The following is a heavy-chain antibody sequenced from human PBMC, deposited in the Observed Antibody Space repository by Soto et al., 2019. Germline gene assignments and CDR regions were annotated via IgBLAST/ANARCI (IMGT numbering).Heavy chain of an antibody. Sequence: ASVKVSFKASGYTFTGYYMHWLRQAPGQGLEWMGWINPNSGCTNYAQKFQGRVTMTRDTSISTAYMELSRLRSDDTAVYYCARDHYDFWSGYFYWGQGTLVTVSS. CDR2: INPNSGCT. D-gene: IGHD3-3*01. V-gene: IGHV1-2*02. CDR1: GYTFTGYY. CDR3: ARDHYDFWSGYFY. J-gene: IGHJ4*02.